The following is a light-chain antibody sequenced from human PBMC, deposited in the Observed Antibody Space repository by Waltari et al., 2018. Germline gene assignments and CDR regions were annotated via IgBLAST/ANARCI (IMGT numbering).Light chain of an antibody. J-gene: IGKJ1*01. CDR3: QQYYSTPWT. V-gene: IGKV4-1*01. Sequence: VSLGERATINCKSSQSVLYSSNNKNYLAWYQQKPGQPPKLLIYWASTRESGVPDRFSGSGSGTDFTLTISSLQAEDVAVYYCQQYYSTPWTFGQGTKVEIK. CDR1: QSVLYSSNNKNY. CDR2: WAS.